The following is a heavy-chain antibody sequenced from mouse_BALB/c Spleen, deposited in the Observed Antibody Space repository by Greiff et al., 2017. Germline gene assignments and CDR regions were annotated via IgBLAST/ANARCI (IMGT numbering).Heavy chain of an antibody. CDR1: GFTFTDYY. V-gene: IGHV7-3*02. D-gene: IGHD1-1*01. Sequence: EVHLVESGGGLVQPGGSLRLSCATSGFTFTDYYMSWVRQPPGKALEWLGFIRNKANGYTTEYSASVKGRFTISRDNSQSILYLQMNTLRAEDSATYYCARDGYYGSSYRFAYWGQGTLVTVSA. CDR3: ARDGYYGSSYRFAY. J-gene: IGHJ3*01. CDR2: IRNKANGYTT.